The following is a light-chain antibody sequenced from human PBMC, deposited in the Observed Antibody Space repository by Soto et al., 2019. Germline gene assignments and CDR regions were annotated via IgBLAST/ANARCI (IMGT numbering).Light chain of an antibody. Sequence: DIQMTQSPSTLSASVGDRVTITCRASQSISSWLAWYQQKPGKDPNLLIYKASSLESGVPSRFSGSGSGTEFTLTISSLQPDDFATYYCQQYNSYSRTFGQGTKVEIK. CDR3: QQYNSYSRT. CDR2: KAS. CDR1: QSISSW. J-gene: IGKJ1*01. V-gene: IGKV1-5*03.